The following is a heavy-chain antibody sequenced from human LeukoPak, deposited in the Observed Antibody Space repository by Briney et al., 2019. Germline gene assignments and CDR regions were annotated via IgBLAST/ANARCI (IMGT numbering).Heavy chain of an antibody. Sequence: SETLSLTCAVYGGSFSGYYWSGIRQPPGKGLEWIGEINHSGSTNYNPSLKGRATISVDTSKNQFSLKLSSVTAADTAVYYCARGTVTTWYYYYYYYMDVWGKGTTVTVSS. CDR3: ARGTVTTWYYYYYYYMDV. D-gene: IGHD4-11*01. CDR1: GGSFSGYY. J-gene: IGHJ6*03. V-gene: IGHV4-34*01. CDR2: INHSGST.